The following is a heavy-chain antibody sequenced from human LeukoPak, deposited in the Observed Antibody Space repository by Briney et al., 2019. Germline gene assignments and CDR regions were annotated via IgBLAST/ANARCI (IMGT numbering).Heavy chain of an antibody. Sequence: GGSLRLSCEGSGITFNDYWMTWVRQAPGKGLEWVGSIKHDGGEKYYVDSVKGRFTISRDNAKNSLYLQMNSLRVEDTAVYYCAKDALSTLPAAIPDWGQGILVTVSS. CDR3: AKDALSTLPAAIPD. J-gene: IGHJ4*02. CDR1: GITFNDYW. CDR2: IKHDGGEK. V-gene: IGHV3-7*03. D-gene: IGHD2-2*01.